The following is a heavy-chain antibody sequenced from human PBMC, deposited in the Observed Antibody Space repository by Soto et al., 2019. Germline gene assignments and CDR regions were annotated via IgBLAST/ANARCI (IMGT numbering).Heavy chain of an antibody. Sequence: ASGFAFSSYSMRLVRQSPGKGLEWVAVISYDGSNKYYADSVKGRFTISRDNSKNTLYLQMNSLRAEDTAVYYCAKDGDYVFFDYWGQGTLVTVSS. CDR2: ISYDGSNK. CDR3: AKDGDYVFFDY. J-gene: IGHJ4*02. V-gene: IGHV3-30*18. CDR1: GFAFSSYS. D-gene: IGHD4-17*01.